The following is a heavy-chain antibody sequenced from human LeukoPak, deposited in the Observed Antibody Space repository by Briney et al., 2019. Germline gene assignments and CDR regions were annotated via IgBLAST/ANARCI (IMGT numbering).Heavy chain of an antibody. Sequence: SETLSLTCTVSGGSISSGGYYWSWIRQHPGKGLEWIGYIYYSGSTYYNPSLKSRVTISVDTSKNQFSLKLSSVTAADTAVYYCARHVPEDYDSSGYYYVAFDYWGQGTLVTVSS. CDR1: GGSISSGGYY. V-gene: IGHV4-31*03. D-gene: IGHD3-22*01. CDR2: IYYSGST. CDR3: ARHVPEDYDSSGYYYVAFDY. J-gene: IGHJ4*02.